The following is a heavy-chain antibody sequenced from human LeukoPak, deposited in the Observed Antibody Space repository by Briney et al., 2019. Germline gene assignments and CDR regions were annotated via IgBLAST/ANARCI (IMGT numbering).Heavy chain of an antibody. CDR3: AKDRRGGFQH. CDR2: ISSDGSNK. Sequence: PGGSLRLSCAASEFTFSSYPMHWVRQAPGKGLEWVAVISSDGSNKYYADSVKGRFTISRDNSKNTLYLQMNSLRAEDTAVYYCAKDRRGGFQHWGQGTLVTVSS. J-gene: IGHJ1*01. V-gene: IGHV3-30-3*01. CDR1: EFTFSSYP.